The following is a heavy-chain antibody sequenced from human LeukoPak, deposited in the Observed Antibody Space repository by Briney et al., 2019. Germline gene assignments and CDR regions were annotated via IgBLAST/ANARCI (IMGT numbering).Heavy chain of an antibody. Sequence: KSSETLSLTCSASGGSISRSSYNWGWIRQPPGKGLEWIGSIYYSGRTYYNPSLKSRVTISVDTSKNQFSLNLSSVTAADTAVYYCARRYCSGGSCYSAFDYWGQGTLVTVSS. V-gene: IGHV4-39*07. CDR2: IYYSGRT. CDR1: GGSISRSSYN. D-gene: IGHD2-15*01. J-gene: IGHJ4*02. CDR3: ARRYCSGGSCYSAFDY.